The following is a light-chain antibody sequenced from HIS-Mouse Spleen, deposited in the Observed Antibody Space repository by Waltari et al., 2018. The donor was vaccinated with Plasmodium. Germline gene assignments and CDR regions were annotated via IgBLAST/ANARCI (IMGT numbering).Light chain of an antibody. V-gene: IGLV1-51*01. CDR3: GTWDSSLSAGVV. CDR2: DNN. Sequence: QSVLTQPPSVSAAPGQKVPISCSGSSSNIGKNYVSWYQQLPGTAPKLLIYDNNKRPSGIPDRFSGSKSGTSATLGITGLQTGDEADYYCGTWDSSLSAGVVFGGGTKLTVL. CDR1: SSNIGKNY. J-gene: IGLJ2*01.